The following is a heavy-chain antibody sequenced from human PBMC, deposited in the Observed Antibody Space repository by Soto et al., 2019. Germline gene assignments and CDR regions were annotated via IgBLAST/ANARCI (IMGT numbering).Heavy chain of an antibody. J-gene: IGHJ3*02. D-gene: IGHD3-9*01. Sequence: PSETLSLTCTVSGGSISSYYWSWIRQPAGKGLEWIGDIYTSGNTSYSPSLKSRVTMSLDTSKNQFSLKLTSVTAADTAVYYCARGGSNDWQVAFDIWGQGTMVTVSS. CDR3: ARGGSNDWQVAFDI. CDR1: GGSISSYY. CDR2: IYTSGNT. V-gene: IGHV4-4*07.